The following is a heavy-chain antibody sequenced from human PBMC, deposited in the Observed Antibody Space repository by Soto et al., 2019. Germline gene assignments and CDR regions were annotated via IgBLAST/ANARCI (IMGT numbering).Heavy chain of an antibody. Sequence: GKGLEWVGRIRSKANSYATAYAASVKGRFTISRDDSKNTAYLQMNSLKTEDTAVHYCTTFPPRDDAFDIWGQGTMVSVSS. D-gene: IGHD2-21*01. CDR2: IRSKANSYAT. CDR3: TTFPPRDDAFDI. V-gene: IGHV3-73*01. J-gene: IGHJ3*02.